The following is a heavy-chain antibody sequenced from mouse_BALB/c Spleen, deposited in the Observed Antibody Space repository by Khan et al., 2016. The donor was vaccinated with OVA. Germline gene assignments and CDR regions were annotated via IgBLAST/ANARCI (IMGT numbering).Heavy chain of an antibody. J-gene: IGHJ3*01. CDR1: GYAFSDYL. Sequence: VQLQESGAELVRPGTSVKVSCKASGYAFSDYLIEWVKQRPGQGLEWIGLINPGSGGTNYNEKFKDKASLTADKSSSTAYMQLSSLTSDVSAVDVCTRGGFGGFAYWGQGTLVTVSA. V-gene: IGHV1-54*01. D-gene: IGHD3-1*01. CDR3: TRGGFGGFAY. CDR2: INPGSGGT.